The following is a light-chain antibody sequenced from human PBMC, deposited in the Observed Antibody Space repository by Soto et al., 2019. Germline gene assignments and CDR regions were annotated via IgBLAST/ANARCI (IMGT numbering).Light chain of an antibody. J-gene: IGLJ2*01. CDR1: NIGSKS. CDR2: DDS. Sequence: SSELTQPPSVSVAPGQTARITCGGNNIGSKSVHWYQQKPGQAPVLVVYDDSDRPSGIPARFSGSNSGNTATLTISRVEAGDEADYYCQVWDSSSDHVVFGGGTTVTVL. V-gene: IGLV3-21*02. CDR3: QVWDSSSDHVV.